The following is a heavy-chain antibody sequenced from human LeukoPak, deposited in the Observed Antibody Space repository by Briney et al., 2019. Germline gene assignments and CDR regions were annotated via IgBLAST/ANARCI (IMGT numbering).Heavy chain of an antibody. CDR1: GYTFTSYY. CDR2: INPSGGST. Sequence: ASVKVSCKESGYTFTSYYMHWVRQAPGQGLEWMGLINPSGGSTSYAQKFQGRVTMTRDMSTSTVYMELSSLRSEDTAVYYCARDGDCSSTSCPNKNYYYYYMDVWGKGTTVTVSS. V-gene: IGHV1-46*01. D-gene: IGHD2-2*01. CDR3: ARDGDCSSTSCPNKNYYYYYMDV. J-gene: IGHJ6*03.